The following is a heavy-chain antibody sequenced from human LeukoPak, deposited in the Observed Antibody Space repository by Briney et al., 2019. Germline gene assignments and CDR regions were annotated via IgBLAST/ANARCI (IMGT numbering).Heavy chain of an antibody. V-gene: IGHV3-53*01. CDR2: IYSGGST. CDR1: GFSVISNY. Sequence: GGSLRLSCAASGFSVISNYMSWVRQAPGKGLEWVSLIYSGGSTNYVDSVKGRFTISRDNSKNTLYLQMNNLRVEDTAVYYCARDGGGAYSLAFDIWGQGTLVTVSS. D-gene: IGHD1-26*01. J-gene: IGHJ3*02. CDR3: ARDGGGAYSLAFDI.